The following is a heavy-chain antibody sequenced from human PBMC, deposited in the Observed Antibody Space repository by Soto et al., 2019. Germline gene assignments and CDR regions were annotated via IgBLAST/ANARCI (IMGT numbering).Heavy chain of an antibody. D-gene: IGHD4-17*01. V-gene: IGHV4-39*01. CDR2: IYYSGST. CDR1: GGSISSSSYY. CDR3: ARLLDYGDYAYYFDY. Sequence: SETLSLTCTVSGGSISSSSYYWGWIRQPPGKGLEWIGSIYYSGSTYYNPSLKSRVTISVDTSKNQFSLKLSSVTAADTAVYCCARLLDYGDYAYYFDYWGQGTLVTVSS. J-gene: IGHJ4*02.